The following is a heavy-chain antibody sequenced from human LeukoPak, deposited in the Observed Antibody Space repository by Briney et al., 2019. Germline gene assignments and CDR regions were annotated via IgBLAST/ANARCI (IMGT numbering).Heavy chain of an antibody. D-gene: IGHD4/OR15-4a*01. Sequence: GGSLRLSCAVSGFTVSGDYMSWVRQAPGKGLEGVSVIYADFDTTDYADSVKGRFTISRDNSKNTLYLHMNSLRVEDTATYFCARALNRHIGAFEYWGQGALVIVSS. CDR1: GFTVSGDY. CDR3: ARALNRHIGAFEY. V-gene: IGHV3-53*01. J-gene: IGHJ4*02. CDR2: IYADFDTT.